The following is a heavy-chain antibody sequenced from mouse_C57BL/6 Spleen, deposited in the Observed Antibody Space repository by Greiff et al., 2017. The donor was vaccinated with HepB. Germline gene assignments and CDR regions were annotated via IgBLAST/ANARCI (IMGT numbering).Heavy chain of an antibody. D-gene: IGHD2-1*01. CDR3: ARSGNGNYGYFDV. V-gene: IGHV1-78*01. J-gene: IGHJ1*03. CDR2: IYPRDGST. CDR1: GYTFTDHT. Sequence: VKLQESDAELVKPGASVKISCKVSGYTFTDHTIHWMKQRPEQGLEWIGYIYPRDGSTKYNEKFKGKATLTADKSSSTAYMQLNSLTSEDSAVYFCARSGNGNYGYFDVWGTGTTVTVSS.